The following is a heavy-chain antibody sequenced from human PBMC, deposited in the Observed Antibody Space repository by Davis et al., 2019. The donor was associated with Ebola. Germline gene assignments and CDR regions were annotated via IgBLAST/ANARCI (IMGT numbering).Heavy chain of an antibody. Sequence: ASVKVSCKASGYTFTSYYMHWVRQAPGQGLEWMGIINPSGGSTSYAQKFQGRVTMTRDTSTSTVYMELSSLRSEDTAVYYCVRAYYDFWSGYYKDYYGMDVWGQGTTVTVSS. J-gene: IGHJ6*02. D-gene: IGHD3-3*01. CDR1: GYTFTSYY. V-gene: IGHV1-46*03. CDR2: INPSGGST. CDR3: VRAYYDFWSGYYKDYYGMDV.